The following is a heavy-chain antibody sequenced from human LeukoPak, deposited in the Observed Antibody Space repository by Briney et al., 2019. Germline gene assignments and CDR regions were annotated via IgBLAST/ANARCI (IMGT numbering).Heavy chain of an antibody. J-gene: IGHJ4*02. CDR1: GFTFSSYS. V-gene: IGHV3-21*01. CDR2: ISSSSSYI. Sequence: GGSLRLSCAASGFTFSSYSMNWVRQAPGKGPEWVSSISSSSSYIYYADSVKGRFTISRDNAKNSLYLQMNSLRAEDTAVYYCARDTDDSLDYWGQGTLVTVSS. D-gene: IGHD3-3*01. CDR3: ARDTDDSLDY.